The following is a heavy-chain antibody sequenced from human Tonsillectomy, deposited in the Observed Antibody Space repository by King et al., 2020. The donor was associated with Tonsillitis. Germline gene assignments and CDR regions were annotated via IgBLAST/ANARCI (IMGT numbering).Heavy chain of an antibody. CDR1: GGSISSSSYY. J-gene: IGHJ6*02. CDR3: AGLTYSSSPINYYYYGMDV. V-gene: IGHV4-39*01. Sequence: QLQESGPGLVKPSETLSLTCTVSGGSISSSSYYWGWIRQPPGKGLEWIGSIYYSGSTYYNPSLKSRVTISVDTSKNQFSLKLSSVTAADTAVYYCAGLTYSSSPINYYYYGMDVWGQGTTVTVSS. CDR2: IYYSGST. D-gene: IGHD6-6*01.